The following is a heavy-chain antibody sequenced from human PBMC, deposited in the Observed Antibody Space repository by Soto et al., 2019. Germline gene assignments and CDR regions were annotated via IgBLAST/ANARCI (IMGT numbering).Heavy chain of an antibody. CDR2: ISGSGGST. J-gene: IGHJ6*02. Sequence: GSLRLSCAASGFTFSSYAMSWVRQAPGKGLEWVSAISGSGGSTYYADSVKGRFTISRDNSRNTVYLQMNSLRIEDTATYYCAKRVEDVMDYYYAMDVWGQGTTVTVSS. CDR1: GFTFSSYA. CDR3: AKRVEDVMDYYYAMDV. D-gene: IGHD3-16*01. V-gene: IGHV3-23*01.